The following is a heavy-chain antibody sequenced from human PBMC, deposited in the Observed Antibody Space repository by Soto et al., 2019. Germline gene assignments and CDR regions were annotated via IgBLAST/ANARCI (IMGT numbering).Heavy chain of an antibody. J-gene: IGHJ2*01. V-gene: IGHV3-7*05. D-gene: IGHD2-15*01. Sequence: EAQLVESGGGLVQPGGSLRLSCAASGFTFNSYWMSWVRQGPGKGLEWVANIKHDGSEKYYVDSVKGRFTISRDNAKNSLYLQMNSLRADDTAVYYCARYKPSVVAVARPYSFDFWGRGTLVTVSS. CDR1: GFTFNSYW. CDR2: IKHDGSEK. CDR3: ARYKPSVVAVARPYSFDF.